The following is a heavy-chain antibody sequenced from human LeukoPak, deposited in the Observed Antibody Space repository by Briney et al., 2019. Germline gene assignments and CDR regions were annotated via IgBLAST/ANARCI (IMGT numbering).Heavy chain of an antibody. V-gene: IGHV4-34*01. CDR3: TRGFLGLKGGV. Sequence: GSLRLSCAASGFTFSDYYMSWIRQAPGKGLEWIGEINHNGSTSSNPSLKSRVTISVDTSKNQFSLKLSSVTAADTAVYYCTRGFLGLKGGVWGQGTTVIVSS. CDR2: INHNGST. J-gene: IGHJ6*02. D-gene: IGHD1-26*01. CDR1: GFTFSDYY.